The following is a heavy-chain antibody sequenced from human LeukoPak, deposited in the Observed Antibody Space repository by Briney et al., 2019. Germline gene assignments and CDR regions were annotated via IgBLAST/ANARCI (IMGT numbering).Heavy chain of an antibody. J-gene: IGHJ4*02. V-gene: IGHV3-21*01. CDR3: ASNPKYYYDSSGYYRPGDY. D-gene: IGHD3-22*01. CDR2: ISSSSSYI. Sequence: GGSLRLSCAASGFTFSSYSMNWVRQAPGKGLDWVSSISSSSSYIYYADSVKGRFTISRDNAKNSLYLQMNSLRAEDTAVYYCASNPKYYYDSSGYYRPGDYWGQGTLVTVSS. CDR1: GFTFSSYS.